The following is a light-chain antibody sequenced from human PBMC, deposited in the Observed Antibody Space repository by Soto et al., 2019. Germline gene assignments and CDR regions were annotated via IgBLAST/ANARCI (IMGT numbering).Light chain of an antibody. CDR2: EVD. CDR1: SSDVGSYKY. CDR3: SSDAGSNNFV. J-gene: IGLJ2*01. Sequence: QSALTQPPSASGSPGQSVTISCTGTSSDVGSYKYVSWYQQHPGKAPKLMIYEVDKRPSEVPDRFSGSKSGNTASLIVSGLQTEDEADYYCSSDAGSNNFVFGGGTKLTVL. V-gene: IGLV2-8*01.